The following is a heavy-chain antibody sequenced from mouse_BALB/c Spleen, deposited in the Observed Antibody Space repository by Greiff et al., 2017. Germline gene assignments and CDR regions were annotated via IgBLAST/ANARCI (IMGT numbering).Heavy chain of an antibody. CDR1: GFTFSSYA. D-gene: IGHD1-1*01. CDR2: ISSGGSYT. V-gene: IGHV5-9-4*01. CDR3: ARDLRYYYGSSYGYFDV. Sequence: DVKLVESGGGLVKPGGSLKLSCAASGFTFSSYAMSWVRQSPEKRLEWVAEISSGGSYTYYPDTVTGRFTISRDNAKNTLYLEMSSLRSEDTAMYYCARDLRYYYGSSYGYFDVWGAGTTVTVSS. J-gene: IGHJ1*01.